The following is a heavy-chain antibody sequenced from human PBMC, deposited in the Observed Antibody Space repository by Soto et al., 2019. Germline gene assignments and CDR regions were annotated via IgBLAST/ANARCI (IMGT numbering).Heavy chain of an antibody. CDR1: GSTFSNYA. CDR3: AKDKLYSNYEYYFDH. J-gene: IGHJ4*02. D-gene: IGHD4-4*01. Sequence: QLGGSLRLSCAASGSTFSNYAMHWVRQAPGKGLEWVSGISWNSGTIGYADSVKGRFTISRDNAKNSLYLQMNSLRAEDTALYYCAKDKLYSNYEYYFDHWGQGTLVTVSS. CDR2: ISWNSGTI. V-gene: IGHV3-9*01.